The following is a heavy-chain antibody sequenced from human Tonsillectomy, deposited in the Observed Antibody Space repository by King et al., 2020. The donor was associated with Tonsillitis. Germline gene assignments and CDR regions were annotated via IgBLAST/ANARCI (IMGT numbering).Heavy chain of an antibody. CDR2: IIPLFRTA. D-gene: IGHD4-23*01. CDR1: GGTFNDYG. CDR3: AREVVMTHEGWFDP. Sequence: QLVQSGAEVKKPGSSVKVSCKASGGTFNDYGISWLRQAPGQGLEWMGRIIPLFRTASYAQKFQGRVAISADKSTSTAYMELSSLRSYDTAVYYCAREVVMTHEGWFDPWGQGTLVTVSS. J-gene: IGHJ5*02. V-gene: IGHV1-69*06.